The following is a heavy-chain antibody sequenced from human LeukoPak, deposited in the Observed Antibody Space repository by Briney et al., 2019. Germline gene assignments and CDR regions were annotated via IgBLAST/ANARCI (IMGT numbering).Heavy chain of an antibody. J-gene: IGHJ4*01. CDR2: IYYSGST. Sequence: SETLSLTCTVSGGSISTYYWSWIRQPPGKGLEWIGYIYYSGSTNYNPSLKSRVTISVDTSKNQFSLNLTSVTAADTAVYYCARAFDSSAYYLTYWGHGNLVTVSS. D-gene: IGHD3-22*01. CDR1: GGSISTYY. V-gene: IGHV4-59*12. CDR3: ARAFDSSAYYLTY.